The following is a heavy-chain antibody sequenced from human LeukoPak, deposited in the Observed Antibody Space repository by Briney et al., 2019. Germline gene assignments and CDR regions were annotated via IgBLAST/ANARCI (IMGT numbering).Heavy chain of an antibody. CDR3: AGGVVAHEAFDI. CDR1: GDSVSSNSAA. D-gene: IGHD3-16*01. Sequence: SQTLSLTCAISGDSVSSNSAAWNWIRQSPSRGLEWLGRTYYRSKWYNDYAVSVKSRITINPDTSKNQFSLPLNSVTPEDTAVYYCAGGVVAHEAFDIWGQGTMVTVSS. J-gene: IGHJ3*02. CDR2: TYYRSKWYN. V-gene: IGHV6-1*01.